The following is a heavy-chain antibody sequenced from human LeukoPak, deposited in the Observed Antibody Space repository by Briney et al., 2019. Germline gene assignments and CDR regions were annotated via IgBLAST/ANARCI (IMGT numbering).Heavy chain of an antibody. V-gene: IGHV3-33*01. J-gene: IGHJ4*02. D-gene: IGHD1-26*01. Sequence: GSLRPSCAAAGFPLSCYGMQRVRQASGQGLEWGAVIWYDGSNKYYADSVKGRFTISRDNSKNTLYLQMNSLRAEDTAVYYCAREGGRSGSHGPPLYWGQGTLVTVSS. CDR3: AREGGRSGSHGPPLY. CDR2: IWYDGSNK. CDR1: GFPLSCYG.